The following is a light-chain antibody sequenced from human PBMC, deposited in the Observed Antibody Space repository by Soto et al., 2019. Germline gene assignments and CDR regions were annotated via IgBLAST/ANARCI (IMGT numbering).Light chain of an antibody. CDR3: HQYGNIPPLS. V-gene: IGKV3-20*01. J-gene: IGKJ4*01. CDR2: ETS. CDR1: QSVSGSH. Sequence: EIVLTQSPVTLSLSPGERATLSCRASQSVSGSHLAWYQQRPGQAPRLLIYETSTRASGIPDRFSGSGSGTYFSLTISRLEPEDVAVYYCHQYGNIPPLSFGEGTKVDLK.